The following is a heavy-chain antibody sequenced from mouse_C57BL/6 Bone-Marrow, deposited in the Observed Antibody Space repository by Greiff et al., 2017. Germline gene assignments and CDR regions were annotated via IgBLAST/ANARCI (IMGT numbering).Heavy chain of an antibody. CDR1: GFNIKDDY. CDR2: FVPENGDT. V-gene: IGHV14-4*01. Sequence: EVKLVESGAELVRPGASVSLSCSASGFNIKDDYLHWVKQRSEQGLEWIGWFVPENGDTEYASKFQGKATITADTSSNTAYLQLSSLTSEDTAVYYCTRWLLLDYWGQGTALTVSA. D-gene: IGHD2-3*01. CDR3: TRWLLLDY. J-gene: IGHJ2*01.